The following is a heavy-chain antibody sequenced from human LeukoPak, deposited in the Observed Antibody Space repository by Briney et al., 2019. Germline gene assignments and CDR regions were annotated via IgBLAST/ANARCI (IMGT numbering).Heavy chain of an antibody. Sequence: ASETLSLTCTVSGGSISSSSYYWGWIRQPPGKGLEWIGSIYYSGSTYYNPSLKSRVTISVDTSKSQFSLKLSSVTAADTAVYYCASLDSSGYDAFDIWGQGTMVTVSS. V-gene: IGHV4-39*01. CDR3: ASLDSSGYDAFDI. D-gene: IGHD3-22*01. CDR1: GGSISSSSYY. J-gene: IGHJ3*02. CDR2: IYYSGST.